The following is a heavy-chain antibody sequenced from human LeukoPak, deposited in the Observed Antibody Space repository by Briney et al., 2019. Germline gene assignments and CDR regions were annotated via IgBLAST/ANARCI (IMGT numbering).Heavy chain of an antibody. CDR3: TTENYDHAYYDILTGRLDI. J-gene: IGHJ3*02. CDR1: GFTFSNAW. D-gene: IGHD3-9*01. CDR2: IKSKTDGGTA. Sequence: PGGSLRLSCAASGFTFSNAWMSWVRQAPGKGLEWVGRIKSKTDGGTADYAAPVKGRFTISRDDPKNTLYLQMNSLKTEDTAVYYCTTENYDHAYYDILTGRLDIWGQGTMVTVSS. V-gene: IGHV3-15*01.